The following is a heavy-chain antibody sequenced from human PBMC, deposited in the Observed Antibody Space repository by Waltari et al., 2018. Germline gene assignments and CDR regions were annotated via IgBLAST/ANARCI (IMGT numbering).Heavy chain of an antibody. CDR2: IKQDGSEK. CDR3: ARDGHCSSTSCPFDY. Sequence: EVQLVESGGGLVQPGGSLRLSCAASGFTFGSYWMNWVRQAPGKGLEWVANIKQDGSEKYYVDSVKGRFTISRDNAKNSLYLQMNSLRAEDTAVYYCARDGHCSSTSCPFDYWGQGTLVTVSS. D-gene: IGHD2-2*03. CDR1: GFTFGSYW. V-gene: IGHV3-7*01. J-gene: IGHJ4*02.